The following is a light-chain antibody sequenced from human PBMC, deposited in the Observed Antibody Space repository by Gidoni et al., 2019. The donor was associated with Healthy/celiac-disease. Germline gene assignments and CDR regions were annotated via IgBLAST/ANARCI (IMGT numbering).Light chain of an antibody. J-gene: IGKJ4*01. CDR1: QSVSSY. CDR3: QQRSNWPRGP. CDR2: DAS. Sequence: EIVLTQSPATLSLSPGERATLSCRASQSVSSYLAWYQQKPGQAPRLLIYDASNRATGIPARFSGSGSGTDFTLTISSLEPEDFAVYYCQQRSNWPRGPFGGXTKVEIK. V-gene: IGKV3-11*01.